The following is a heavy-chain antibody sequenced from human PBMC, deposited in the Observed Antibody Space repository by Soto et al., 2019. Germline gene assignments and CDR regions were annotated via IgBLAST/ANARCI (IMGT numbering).Heavy chain of an antibody. CDR2: IYYSGST. CDR1: GGSISSSSYY. D-gene: IGHD2-2*01. Sequence: SETLSLTCTVSGGSISSSSYYWGWIRQPPGKGLEWIGSIYYSGSTYYNPSLKSRVTISVDTSKNQFSLKLSSVTAADSAVYYCARGIGYGSSASCYGDWFDHWGQGTLGTVSS. V-gene: IGHV4-39*07. J-gene: IGHJ5*02. CDR3: ARGIGYGSSASCYGDWFDH.